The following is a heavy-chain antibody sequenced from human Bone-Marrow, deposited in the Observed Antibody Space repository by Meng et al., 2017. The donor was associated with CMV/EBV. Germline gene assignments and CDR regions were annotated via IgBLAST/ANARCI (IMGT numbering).Heavy chain of an antibody. V-gene: IGHV3-11*01. CDR3: ARDRLNKFWSGGNDY. J-gene: IGHJ4*02. CDR2: IRGGGSTI. CDR1: GFTFSDYY. Sequence: GESLKISCAASGFTFSDYYMSWIRQAPGKGLEWVSYIRGGGSTIFYADSVKGRFTISRDNAKNSLYLQMNSLRAEDTAVYYCARDRLNKFWSGGNDYWGQGTLVTVSS. D-gene: IGHD3-3*01.